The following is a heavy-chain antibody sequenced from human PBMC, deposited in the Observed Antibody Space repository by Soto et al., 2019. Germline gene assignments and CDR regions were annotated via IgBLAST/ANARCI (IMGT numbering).Heavy chain of an antibody. Sequence: ASVKVSCKASGYTFTSYGISWVRQAPGQGLEWMGWISSYNGNTNYAQKLQGRVTMTTDTSTSTAYMELRSLRSDDTAVYYCARNGLVGSGWYYFDYWGQGTLVTSPQ. J-gene: IGHJ4*02. V-gene: IGHV1-18*01. D-gene: IGHD6-19*01. CDR3: ARNGLVGSGWYYFDY. CDR2: ISSYNGNT. CDR1: GYTFTSYG.